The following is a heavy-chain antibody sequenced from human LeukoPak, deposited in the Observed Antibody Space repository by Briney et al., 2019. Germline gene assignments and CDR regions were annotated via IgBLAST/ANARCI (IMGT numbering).Heavy chain of an antibody. J-gene: IGHJ4*02. V-gene: IGHV3-73*01. CDR2: IRSKANSYAT. CDR3: TAYDITGTPC. CDR1: GFTFRGSA. Sequence: GGSLRLSCAASGFTFRGSAMHWVRQASGKGLEWVGRIRSKANSYATAYAASVKDRFTISRDDSKNTAYLQMNSLKTEDTAVYYCTAYDITGTPCWGQGTLVTVSS. D-gene: IGHD1-20*01.